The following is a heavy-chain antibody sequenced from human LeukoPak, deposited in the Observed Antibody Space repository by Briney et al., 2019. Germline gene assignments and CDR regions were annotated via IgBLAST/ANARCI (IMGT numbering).Heavy chain of an antibody. CDR3: AKDQVISGSEASDI. V-gene: IGHV3-23*01. CDR1: GFTFSSYT. J-gene: IGHJ3*02. Sequence: GGSLRLSCAASGFTFSSYTMNWVRQAPGKGLEWVSAISGSGVSTYYADSVKGRFTISRDNSWNTLYLQMSSLRAEDTAVYYCAKDQVISGSEASDIWGQGTMVTVSS. D-gene: IGHD2-21*01. CDR2: ISGSGVST.